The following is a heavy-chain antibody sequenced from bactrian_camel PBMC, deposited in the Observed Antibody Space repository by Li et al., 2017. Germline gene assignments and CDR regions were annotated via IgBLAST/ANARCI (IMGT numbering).Heavy chain of an antibody. D-gene: IGHD3*01. CDR3: AADPRFSYCTADYFTDTRDFNY. J-gene: IGHJ6*01. V-gene: IGHV3S5*01. CDR1: GFTFSAYS. CDR2: ISSDGRNV. Sequence: VQLVESGGGSVQAGGSLTLSCAASGFTFSAYSMIWVRQAPGKELEWVSGISSDGRNVHYGDFVEGRFTIDRDNARNILYLRMHDLKPEDTAMYYCAADPRFSYCTADYFTDTRDFNYWGQGTQVTVS.